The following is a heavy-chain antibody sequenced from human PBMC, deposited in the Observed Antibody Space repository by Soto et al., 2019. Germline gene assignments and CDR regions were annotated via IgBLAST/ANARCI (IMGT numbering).Heavy chain of an antibody. CDR3: ARFGEYSSSSGDY. V-gene: IGHV4-31*03. J-gene: IGHJ4*02. Sequence: PSETLSLTCTVSGGSISSGGYYWSWIRQHPGKGLEWIGYIYYSGSTYYNPSLKSRDTISVDTSKNQFSLKLSSVTAADTAVYYCARFGEYSSSSGDYWGQGTLVTVSS. D-gene: IGHD6-6*01. CDR2: IYYSGST. CDR1: GGSISSGGYY.